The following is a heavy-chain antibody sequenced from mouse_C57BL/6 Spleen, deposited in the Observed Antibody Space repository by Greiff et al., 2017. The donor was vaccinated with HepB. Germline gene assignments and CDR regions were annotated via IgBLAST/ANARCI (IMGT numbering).Heavy chain of an antibody. CDR1: GYTFNSYW. Sequence: VQLQQPGAELVRPGSSVKLSCKASGYTFNSYWMHWVKQRPIQGLEWIGNIDPSDSETHYNQKFKDKATLTVDKSSSTAYMQLSSLTSEDSAVYDCARSPVITTVVAHYALNYWGQGTSVTVSS. D-gene: IGHD1-1*01. CDR2: IDPSDSET. V-gene: IGHV1-52*01. J-gene: IGHJ4*01. CDR3: ARSPVITTVVAHYALNY.